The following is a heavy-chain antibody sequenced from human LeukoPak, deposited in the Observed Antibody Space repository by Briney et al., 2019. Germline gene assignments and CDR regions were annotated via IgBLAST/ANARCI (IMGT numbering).Heavy chain of an antibody. CDR1: GGSISCSSYY. CDR3: ARDPRNYYYGSVDYGMDV. D-gene: IGHD3-10*01. J-gene: IGHJ6*02. V-gene: IGHV4-39*07. Sequence: SETLSLTCTVSGGSISCSSYYWGWIRQPPGKGLEWIGSIYYSGSTYYNPSLKSRVTISVDTSKNQFSLKLSSVTAADTAVYYCARDPRNYYYGSVDYGMDVWGQGTTVTVSS. CDR2: IYYSGST.